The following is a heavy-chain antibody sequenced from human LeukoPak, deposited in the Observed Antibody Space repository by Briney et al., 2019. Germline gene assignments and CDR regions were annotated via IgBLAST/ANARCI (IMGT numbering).Heavy chain of an antibody. V-gene: IGHV1-2*02. D-gene: IGHD3-10*01. J-gene: IGHJ3*02. CDR3: ARYMVRGLINDAFDI. Sequence: GASVKVSCKASGYTFTGYYIHWVRQAPGQGLEWMGWIDPNSGGTNYAQKFQGRVTMTGDTSISTANMELSRLRSEDTAVYYCARYMVRGLINDAFDIWGQGTMVTVSS. CDR1: GYTFTGYY. CDR2: IDPNSGGT.